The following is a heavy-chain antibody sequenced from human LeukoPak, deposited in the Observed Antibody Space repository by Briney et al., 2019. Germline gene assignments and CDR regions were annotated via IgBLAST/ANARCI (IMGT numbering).Heavy chain of an antibody. CDR1: GFTFDDYA. Sequence: SGRSLRLSCAASGFTFDDYAMHWVRQAPGKGLEWVSGISWNSGSIGYADSVKGRFTISRVNAKNSLYLQMNSLRAEDTALYYCAKDVDGMDVWGQGTTVTVSS. V-gene: IGHV3-9*01. CDR2: ISWNSGSI. CDR3: AKDVDGMDV. J-gene: IGHJ6*02.